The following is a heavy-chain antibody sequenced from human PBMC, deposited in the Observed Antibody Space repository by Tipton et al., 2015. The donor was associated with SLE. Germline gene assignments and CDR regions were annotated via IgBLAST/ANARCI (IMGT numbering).Heavy chain of an antibody. CDR2: SNESGIT. D-gene: IGHD2/OR15-2a*01. CDR1: GGSFNGHY. J-gene: IGHJ6*03. CDR3: ARGPAVTTYYYYYYYMDV. V-gene: IGHV4-34*01. Sequence: TLSLTCAVYGGSFNGHYWNWFRQFQGKGLQWIGESNESGITHYNSSLKSRVTISVDTSKNQFSLKLSSVTAADTAVYYCARGPAVTTYYYYYYYMDVWGKGTTVTVSS.